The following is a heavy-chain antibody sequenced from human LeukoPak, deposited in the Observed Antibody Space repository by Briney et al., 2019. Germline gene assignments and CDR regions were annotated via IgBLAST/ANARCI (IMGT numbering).Heavy chain of an antibody. D-gene: IGHD2-15*01. J-gene: IGHJ3*02. CDR3: ARDRYCSGGSCYSAFHAFDI. CDR2: IYTSGST. CDR1: GGSISTYY. Sequence: SGTLSLTCTVSGGSISTYYWSWIRQPAGKGLEWIGRIYTSGSTNYNPSLKSRLTMSVDTSKNQFSLKLSSVTAADTAVYYCARDRYCSGGSCYSAFHAFDIWGQGTMVTVSS. V-gene: IGHV4-4*07.